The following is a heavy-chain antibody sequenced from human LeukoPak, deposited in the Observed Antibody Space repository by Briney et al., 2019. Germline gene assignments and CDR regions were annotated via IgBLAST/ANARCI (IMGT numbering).Heavy chain of an antibody. CDR3: ARYGYGYGLDY. Sequence: SETLSLTCTVSGGSINNYYWSWIRQPPGKGLEWIGYVHYNGRTNSNPSLKSRVTMSVDTSNNQLSLKVSSVTAAGTAVYYCARYGYGYGLDYWGQGTLVTVSS. J-gene: IGHJ4*02. D-gene: IGHD5-18*01. CDR1: GGSINNYY. V-gene: IGHV4-59*08. CDR2: VHYNGRT.